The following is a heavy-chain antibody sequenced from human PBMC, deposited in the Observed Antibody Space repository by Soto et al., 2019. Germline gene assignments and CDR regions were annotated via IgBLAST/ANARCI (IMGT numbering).Heavy chain of an antibody. V-gene: IGHV3-30-3*01. CDR3: AREVVLMVYARDYYGMDV. J-gene: IGHJ6*02. D-gene: IGHD2-8*01. CDR2: ISYDGSNK. CDR1: GFTVSSYA. Sequence: GPLRLSGAASGFTVSSYAMHWVRQAPGKGLEWVAVISYDGSNKYYADSVKGRFTISRDNSKNTLYLQMNSLRAEDTAVYYCAREVVLMVYARDYYGMDVWGQGTTVTVSS.